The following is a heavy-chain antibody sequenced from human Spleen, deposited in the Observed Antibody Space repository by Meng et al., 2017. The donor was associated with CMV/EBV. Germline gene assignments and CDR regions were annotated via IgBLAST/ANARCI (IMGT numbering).Heavy chain of an antibody. J-gene: IGHJ4*02. V-gene: IGHV4-34*01. Sequence: SETLSLTCAVYGGSFSGYYWSWIRQPPGKGLEWIGEINHSGSTNYNPSLKSRVTISVDTSKNQFSLKLSSVTAADTAVYYCARDRTTYFDYWGQGTLVTAPQ. D-gene: IGHD1-7*01. CDR3: ARDRTTYFDY. CDR2: INHSGST. CDR1: GGSFSGYY.